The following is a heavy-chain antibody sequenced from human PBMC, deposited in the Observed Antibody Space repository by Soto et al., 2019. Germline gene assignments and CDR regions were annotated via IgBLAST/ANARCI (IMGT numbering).Heavy chain of an antibody. CDR3: VRERDTYGSEMMDV. J-gene: IGHJ6*02. Sequence: EMQLVESGGGLVQPGGSLRLSCAASGFTFSTFWMHWVRQAPGKGLMWVSRIKSDGSSTSNADYVKGRFTISRYNAKNTLYPQMHSLRGEDTAVYYCVRERDTYGSEMMDVWGLGTTVTVSS. CDR2: IKSDGSST. V-gene: IGHV3-74*01. CDR1: GFTFSTFW. D-gene: IGHD3-10*01.